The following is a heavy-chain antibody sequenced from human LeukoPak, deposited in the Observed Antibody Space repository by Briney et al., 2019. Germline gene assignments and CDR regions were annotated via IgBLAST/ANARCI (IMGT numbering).Heavy chain of an antibody. D-gene: IGHD3-16*01. V-gene: IGHV4-34*01. J-gene: IGHJ6*04. CDR2: INHSGST. CDR1: GGSFSGYY. Sequence: TSETLSLTCAVYGGSFSGYYWSWIRQPPGKRLEWIGEINHSGSTNYNPSLKSRVTISVDTSKNQFSLKLSSVTAADTAVYYCARGYSLGGGVLSNYYYYYGMDVWGKGTTVTVSS. CDR3: ARGYSLGGGVLSNYYYYYGMDV.